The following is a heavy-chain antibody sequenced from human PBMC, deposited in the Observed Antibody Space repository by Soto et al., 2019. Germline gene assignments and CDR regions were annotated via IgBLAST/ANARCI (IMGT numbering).Heavy chain of an antibody. CDR1: GFTFSSYA. D-gene: IGHD3-22*01. CDR3: AKDSRDSSGYYYYGNAFDI. V-gene: IGHV3-23*01. J-gene: IGHJ3*02. Sequence: EVQLLESGGGLVQPGGSLRLSCAASGFTFSSYAMSWVRQAPGKGLEWVSAISGSGGSTYYADSVKGRFTISRDNSKNTLYLQMNSLRAEDTAVYYCAKDSRDSSGYYYYGNAFDIWGQGTMVTVSS. CDR2: ISGSGGST.